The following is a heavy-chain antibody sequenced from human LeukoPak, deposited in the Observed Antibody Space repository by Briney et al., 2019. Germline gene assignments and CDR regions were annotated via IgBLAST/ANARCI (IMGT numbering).Heavy chain of an antibody. D-gene: IGHD3-22*01. V-gene: IGHV1-69*06. CDR2: IIPIFGTA. Sequence: ASVKVPCKASGGTFSSYAISWVRQAPGQGLEWMGGIIPIFGTANYAQKFQGRVTITADKSTSTAYMELSSLRSEDTAVYYCARDRWDYYDSSGYYFHPNWFDPWGQGTLVTVSS. CDR1: GGTFSSYA. J-gene: IGHJ5*02. CDR3: ARDRWDYYDSSGYYFHPNWFDP.